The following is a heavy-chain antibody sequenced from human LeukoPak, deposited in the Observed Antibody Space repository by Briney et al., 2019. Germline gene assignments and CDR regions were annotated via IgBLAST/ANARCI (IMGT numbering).Heavy chain of an antibody. V-gene: IGHV5-51*01. CDR1: GYSFTSYW. Sequence: GESLKISCKGSGYSFTSYWIGWVRQMPGKGLEWIEIIYPGDSDTRYSPSFQGQVTISADKSISTAYLQWSSLKASDTAMYYCARQAGAAISYDALDIWGQGTMVTVSS. CDR3: ARQAGAAISYDALDI. J-gene: IGHJ3*02. CDR2: IYPGDSDT. D-gene: IGHD1-26*01.